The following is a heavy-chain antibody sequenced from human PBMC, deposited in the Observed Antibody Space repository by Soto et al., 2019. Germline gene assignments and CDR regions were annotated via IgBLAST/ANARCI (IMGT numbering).Heavy chain of an antibody. V-gene: IGHV3-23*01. J-gene: IGHJ6*02. CDR3: AKCSGPYYYGMDV. D-gene: IGHD2-15*01. Sequence: QAGGSLRLSCAASGFTFSSYAMSWVRQAPGKGLEWVSAISGSGGSTYYADSVNGRFTISRDNAKNTLYLQMNSLRAEDTAVYYCAKCSGPYYYGMDVWGQGTTVTCSS. CDR2: ISGSGGST. CDR1: GFTFSSYA.